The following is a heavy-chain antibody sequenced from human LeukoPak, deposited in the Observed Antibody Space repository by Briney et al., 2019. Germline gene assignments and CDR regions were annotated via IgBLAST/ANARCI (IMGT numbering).Heavy chain of an antibody. J-gene: IGHJ4*02. V-gene: IGHV3-23*01. D-gene: IGHD3-10*01. CDR2: ISGGGGST. CDR3: AKAYLWFGELDYFDY. Sequence: GGSLRLSCAASGFTFSSYAMSCVRQAPGKGLEWVSGISGGGGSTYYADSVKGRFTISRDNSKNTRYLQMNSLRAEDTALYYCAKAYLWFGELDYFDYWGQGTLVTVSS. CDR1: GFTFSSYA.